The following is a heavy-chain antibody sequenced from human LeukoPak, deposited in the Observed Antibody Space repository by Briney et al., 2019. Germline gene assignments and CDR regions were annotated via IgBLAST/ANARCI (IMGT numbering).Heavy chain of an antibody. D-gene: IGHD1-26*01. CDR1: GYSFTYYW. V-gene: IGHV5-51*01. CDR2: IFPGDSDT. Sequence: GESLKISCTVSGYSFTYYWIGWVRQMPGKGLEWMGIIFPGDSDTRCSPSFQGQVTISADKSISTAYLQWSSLKASDTAMYYCARRGSGTYSPFDFWGQGTLVTVSS. CDR3: ARRGSGTYSPFDF. J-gene: IGHJ4*02.